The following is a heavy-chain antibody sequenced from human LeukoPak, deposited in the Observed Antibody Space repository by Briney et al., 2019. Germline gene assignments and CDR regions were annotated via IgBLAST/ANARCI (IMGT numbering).Heavy chain of an antibody. CDR1: GGTFSSYA. CDR2: IIPILGIA. D-gene: IGHD4-17*01. V-gene: IGHV1-69*04. CDR3: AMADTVTKDYYYYGMDV. J-gene: IGHJ6*02. Sequence: ASVKVSCKASGGTFSSYAISWVRQAPGQGLEWMGRIIPILGIANYAQKFQGRVTITADKSTSTAYMELSSLRSEDTAVYYCAMADTVTKDYYYYGMDVWGQGTMVTVSS.